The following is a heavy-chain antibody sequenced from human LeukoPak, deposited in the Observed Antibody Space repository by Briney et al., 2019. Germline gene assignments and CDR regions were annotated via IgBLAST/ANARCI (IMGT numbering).Heavy chain of an antibody. CDR2: IIPIFGTA. CDR3: ARTTEAHSWQTRYYSYYMDV. CDR1: GYTFTSYG. J-gene: IGHJ6*03. Sequence: SVKVSCKASGYTFTSYGISWVRQAPGQGLEWMGGIIPIFGTANYAQKFQGRVTITADESTSTAYMELSSLRSEDTAVYYCARTTEAHSWQTRYYSYYMDVWGKGTTVTVSS. D-gene: IGHD6-13*01. V-gene: IGHV1-69*13.